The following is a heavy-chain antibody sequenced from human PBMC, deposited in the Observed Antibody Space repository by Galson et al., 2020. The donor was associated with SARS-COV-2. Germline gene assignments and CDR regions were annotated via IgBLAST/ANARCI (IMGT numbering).Heavy chain of an antibody. Sequence: GESLKISCKGSGYTFTNYWIGWVRQMPGKGLELMGIIYPDDSDTTYSPSFQGQVIISVNKSITTAYLEWNSLKASDSAMYYCAKGVRPTAKCYYDRWGQGTLVTVSS. CDR1: GYTFTNYW. CDR2: IYPDDSDT. V-gene: IGHV5-51*01. CDR3: AKGVRPTAKCYYDR. D-gene: IGHD1-1*01. J-gene: IGHJ4*02.